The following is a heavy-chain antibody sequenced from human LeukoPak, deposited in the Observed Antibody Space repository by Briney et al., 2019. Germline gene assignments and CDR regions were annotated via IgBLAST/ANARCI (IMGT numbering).Heavy chain of an antibody. J-gene: IGHJ4*02. CDR3: ARTPIVRWSPYFDL. CDR2: INPNSGGT. CDR1: GYTFTGYY. V-gene: IGHV1-2*02. Sequence: ASVKVSCKASGYTFTGYYMHWMRQAPGQGLEWMGWINPNSGGTKYAQNFQGRVTMTRDTSISTAYMELSSLRSDDAAVYYCARTPIVRWSPYFDLWGLGTLVTVSS. D-gene: IGHD3-16*02.